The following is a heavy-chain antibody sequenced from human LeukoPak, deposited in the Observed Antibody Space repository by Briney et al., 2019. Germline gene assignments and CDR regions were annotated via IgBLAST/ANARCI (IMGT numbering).Heavy chain of an antibody. CDR1: GGSISSSNW. D-gene: IGHD3-22*01. J-gene: IGHJ4*02. CDR3: ARAPHFFDTSGSRYYFDY. CDR2: IYYSGNT. Sequence: SGTLSLTCAVSGGSISSSNWWSWVRQPPGKGLEWIGSIYYSGNTYHSPSLMSRVTISVDTSNNQFSLILSSVTAADTAVYYCARAPHFFDTSGSRYYFDYWGQGALVTVSS. V-gene: IGHV4-4*02.